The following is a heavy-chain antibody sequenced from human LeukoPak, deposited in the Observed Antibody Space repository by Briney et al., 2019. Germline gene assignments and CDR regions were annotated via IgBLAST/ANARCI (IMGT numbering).Heavy chain of an antibody. V-gene: IGHV3-23*01. CDR3: AKVQQWLVFDY. Sequence: GGSLRLSCAASGFTFSSYAMSWVRRAQGRGLEWVSAISGSGGSTYYADSVKGRFTISRDNSKNTLYLQMNSLRAEDTAVYYCAKVQQWLVFDYWGQGTLVTVSS. D-gene: IGHD6-19*01. CDR1: GFTFSSYA. J-gene: IGHJ4*02. CDR2: ISGSGGST.